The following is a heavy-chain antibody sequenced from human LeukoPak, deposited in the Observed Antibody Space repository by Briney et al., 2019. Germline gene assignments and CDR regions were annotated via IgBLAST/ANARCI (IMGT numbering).Heavy chain of an antibody. CDR3: ARMYGDYVGSFEY. CDR1: GITFSSYS. V-gene: IGHV3-21*01. Sequence: GGSLRLSCAASGITFSSYSMNWVRQAPGRGLEWVSSISTSSSYIYCADSVKGRFTISRDNAKNSLYLQMNSLRAEDTAVYYCARMYGDYVGSFEYWGQGTLVTVSS. CDR2: ISTSSSYI. J-gene: IGHJ4*02. D-gene: IGHD4-17*01.